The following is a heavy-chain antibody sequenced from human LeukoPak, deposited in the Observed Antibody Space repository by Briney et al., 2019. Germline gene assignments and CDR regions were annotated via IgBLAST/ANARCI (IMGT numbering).Heavy chain of an antibody. Sequence: GGSLRLSCAASGLTFSRYAMSWVRQAPGKGLEGVSGVSTSGGSTYYADSVKGRFTISRDNSKNTLHLQMNSLRAEDTAIYYCAKQAYDSPRTDFDYWRQGTLVTVSS. CDR2: VSTSGGST. D-gene: IGHD3-22*01. CDR3: AKQAYDSPRTDFDY. J-gene: IGHJ4*02. CDR1: GLTFSRYA. V-gene: IGHV3-23*01.